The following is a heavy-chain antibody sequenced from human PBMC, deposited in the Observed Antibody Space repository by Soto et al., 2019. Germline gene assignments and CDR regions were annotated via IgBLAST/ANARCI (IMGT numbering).Heavy chain of an antibody. J-gene: IGHJ4*02. CDR1: GYTFTSRC. V-gene: IGHV1-18*01. CDR2: ISDSSGDT. CDR3: ATRKRDYAGNADY. D-gene: IGHD4-17*01. Sequence: ASFKISCKSSGYTFTSRCITWGRQAPGQGVELVGWISDSSGDTNYEQTSHGSVIMTTAKFTSTASMDQSSMTSADKAVYYCATRKRDYAGNADYWGQGTLVTVSS.